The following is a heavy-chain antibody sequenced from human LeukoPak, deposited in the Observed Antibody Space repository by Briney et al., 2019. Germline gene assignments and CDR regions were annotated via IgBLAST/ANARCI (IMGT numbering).Heavy chain of an antibody. CDR3: ARPRIESGGYYYGH. Sequence: ASVKVSCKASGGTFSSYAISWVRQAPGQGLEWMGWVNPTNGATNYAQKFQGRVTMTTDTSTNTTYMELSWLTSDDTAVYYCARPRIESGGYYYGHWGQGTLVTVSS. V-gene: IGHV1-2*02. J-gene: IGHJ4*02. CDR1: GGTFSSYA. CDR2: VNPTNGAT. D-gene: IGHD3-22*01.